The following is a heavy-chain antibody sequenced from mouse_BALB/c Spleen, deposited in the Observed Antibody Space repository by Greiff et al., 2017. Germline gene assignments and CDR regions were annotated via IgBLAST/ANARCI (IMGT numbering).Heavy chain of an antibody. CDR1: GFSLTSYG. V-gene: IGHV2-9*02. CDR2: IWAGGST. CDR3: AREGTYYAMDY. J-gene: IGHJ4*01. D-gene: IGHD2-14*01. Sequence: QVQLKESGPGLVAPSQCLSITCTVSGFSLTSYGVHWVRQPPGKGLEWLGVIWAGGSTNYNSALMSRLSISKDNSKSQVFLKMNSLQTDDTAMYYCAREGTYYAMDYWGQGTSVTVSS.